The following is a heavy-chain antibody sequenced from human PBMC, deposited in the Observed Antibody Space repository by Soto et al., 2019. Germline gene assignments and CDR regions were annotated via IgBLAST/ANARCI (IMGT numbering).Heavy chain of an antibody. V-gene: IGHV4-39*07. CDR3: ARDGDGYNY. D-gene: IGHD5-12*01. Sequence: SETLSLTCTVSGGSISSSSYYWGWIRQPPGKGLEWIGEINHSGSTNYNPSLKSRVTVSVDTSKNQFSLKLSSVTAADTAVYYCARDGDGYNYWGQGTLVTVSS. CDR1: GGSISSSSYY. CDR2: INHSGST. J-gene: IGHJ4*02.